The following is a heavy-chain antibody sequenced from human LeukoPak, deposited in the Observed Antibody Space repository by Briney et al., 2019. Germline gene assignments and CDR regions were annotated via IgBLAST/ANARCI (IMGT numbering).Heavy chain of an antibody. Sequence: GESLKISCQASGYSFTTYWIGWVRQMPGKGLEWMGIIYPGDSDTRYSPSFQGQVTISADKSISTAYLQWSSLKASDTAIYYCARHETGPYFDYWGQGTLVTVSS. D-gene: IGHD1-1*01. CDR1: GYSFTTYW. V-gene: IGHV5-51*01. CDR3: ARHETGPYFDY. J-gene: IGHJ4*02. CDR2: IYPGDSDT.